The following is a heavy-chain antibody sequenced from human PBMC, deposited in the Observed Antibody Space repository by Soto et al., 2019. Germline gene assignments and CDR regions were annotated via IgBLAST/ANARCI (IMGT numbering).Heavy chain of an antibody. J-gene: IGHJ6*03. V-gene: IGHV3-7*04. CDR3: ARGAVERIGGPQIYYYYMDV. CDR1: GFTFSSYW. Sequence: EVQLVESGGGLVQPGGSLSLSCAASGFTFSSYWMSWVRQAPGKGLEWVANIKQDGSEKYYVDSVKGRFTISRDNAKNSLYLQMNSLRAEDTAVYYCARGAVERIGGPQIYYYYMDVWGKGTTVTVSS. CDR2: IKQDGSEK. D-gene: IGHD1-1*01.